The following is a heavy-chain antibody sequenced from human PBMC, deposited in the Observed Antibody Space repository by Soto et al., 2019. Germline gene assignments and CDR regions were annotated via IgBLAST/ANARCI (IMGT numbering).Heavy chain of an antibody. CDR3: VKDGGYCSSTTCYSPRNHYFDS. CDR2: IKFDGSEK. J-gene: IGHJ4*02. Sequence: GGSLRLSCAASGFTFSNYWMSWFRQAQEKGPGWVANIKFDGSEKQYVDSVKGRFSISRDNSRNSLFLQMNSLRAGDTAVYYCVKDGGYCSSTTCYSPRNHYFDSWGQGTLVTVSS. CDR1: GFTFSNYW. V-gene: IGHV3-7*03. D-gene: IGHD2-2*01.